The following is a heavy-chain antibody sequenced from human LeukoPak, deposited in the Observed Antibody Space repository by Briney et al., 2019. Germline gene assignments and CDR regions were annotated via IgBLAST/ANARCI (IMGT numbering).Heavy chain of an antibody. D-gene: IGHD3-10*01. J-gene: IGHJ4*02. CDR2: TNPNSGNT. V-gene: IGHV1-8*01. CDR3: AREVVRGVRGPLDY. CDR1: GYTFTSYD. Sequence: ASVKVSCKASGYTFTSYDINWVRQAPGQGLEWMGWTNPNSGNTGYVQKFQGRVTMTRNTSINTAYMEPSSLRSEDTAVYYCAREVVRGVRGPLDYWGQGTLVTVSS.